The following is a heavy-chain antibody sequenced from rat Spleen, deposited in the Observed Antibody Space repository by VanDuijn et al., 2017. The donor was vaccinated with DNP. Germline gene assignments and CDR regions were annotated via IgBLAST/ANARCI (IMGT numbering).Heavy chain of an antibody. CDR2: ISYDGGST. Sequence: EVQLVESGGGLVQPGRSLKLSCAASGFTFSDYYMAWVRQAPTKGLEWVAYISYDGGSTYYGDSVKGRFTIFRDNAKSTLYLQMNSLRSEDTATYYCTRGANWEGNWFAYWGQGTLVTVSS. CDR1: GFTFSDYY. J-gene: IGHJ3*01. CDR3: TRGANWEGNWFAY. V-gene: IGHV5-20*01. D-gene: IGHD5-1*01.